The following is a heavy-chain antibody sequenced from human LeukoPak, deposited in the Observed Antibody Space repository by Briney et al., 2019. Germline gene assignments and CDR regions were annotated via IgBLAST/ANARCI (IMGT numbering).Heavy chain of an antibody. CDR1: GGTFSSYA. Sequence: ASVKVSCKASGGTFSSYAISWVRQAPGQGLEWMGGIIPIFGTANYAQKFQGRVTITRDTSASTAYMELSSLRSEDTAVYYCARDHRTMVRGVQGYWGQGTLVTVSS. J-gene: IGHJ4*02. D-gene: IGHD3-10*01. CDR2: IIPIFGTA. CDR3: ARDHRTMVRGVQGY. V-gene: IGHV1-69*05.